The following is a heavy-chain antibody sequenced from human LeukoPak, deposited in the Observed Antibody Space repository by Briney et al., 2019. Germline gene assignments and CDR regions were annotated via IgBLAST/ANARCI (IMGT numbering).Heavy chain of an antibody. Sequence: GGSLRLSCAASGFIFSSYEMNWVRQAPGKGLEWVSYISSSGSTIYYADSVKGRFTISRDNSKNTLYLQMNSLRAEDTAVYYCASASSGWSQPNWFDPWGQGTLVTVSS. V-gene: IGHV3-48*03. CDR1: GFIFSSYE. J-gene: IGHJ5*02. D-gene: IGHD6-19*01. CDR2: ISSSGSTI. CDR3: ASASSGWSQPNWFDP.